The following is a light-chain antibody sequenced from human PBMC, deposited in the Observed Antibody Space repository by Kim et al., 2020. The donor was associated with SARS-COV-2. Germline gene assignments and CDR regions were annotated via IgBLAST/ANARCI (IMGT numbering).Light chain of an antibody. Sequence: QTATLTCTGNRNNVGDQGAAWLQQHQGHPPKLLSYRNNSRPSGISERLSASRSGNTASLTITGLQTEDGADYYCSAWDTSLSAWVFGGGTKLTVL. J-gene: IGLJ3*02. V-gene: IGLV10-54*01. CDR3: SAWDTSLSAWV. CDR2: RNN. CDR1: RNNVGDQG.